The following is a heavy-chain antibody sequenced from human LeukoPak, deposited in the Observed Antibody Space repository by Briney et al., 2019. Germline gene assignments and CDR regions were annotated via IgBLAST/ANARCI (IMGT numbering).Heavy chain of an antibody. CDR3: ARENGWETNGAFDI. CDR2: IYSSGST. V-gene: IGHV4-4*07. D-gene: IGHD1-26*01. Sequence: SETLSLTCTVSGGSNISYYWSWIRQPAGKGVEWIGRIYSSGSTNYNPSLKSRVTMSVDTSKNQFSLKLSSVTAADTAVYYCARENGWETNGAFDIWGQGTMVTVSS. CDR1: GGSNISYY. J-gene: IGHJ3*02.